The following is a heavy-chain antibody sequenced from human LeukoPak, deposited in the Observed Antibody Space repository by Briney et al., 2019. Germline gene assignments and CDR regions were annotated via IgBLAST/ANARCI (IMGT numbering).Heavy chain of an antibody. CDR1: GFTFSSYA. V-gene: IGHV3-30-3*01. J-gene: IGHJ6*02. D-gene: IGHD3-3*01. CDR2: ISYDGSNK. Sequence: GRSLRLSCAASGFTFSSYAMHWVRQAPGKGLEWVAVISYDGSNKYYADSVKGRFTISRDNSKNTLYLQMNSLRDEDTAVYYCARDGVTISTRPSEYYGMDVWGQGTTVTVSS. CDR3: ARDGVTISTRPSEYYGMDV.